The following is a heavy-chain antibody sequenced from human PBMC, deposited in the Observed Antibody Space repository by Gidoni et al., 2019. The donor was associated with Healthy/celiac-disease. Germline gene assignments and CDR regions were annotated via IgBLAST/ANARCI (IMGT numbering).Heavy chain of an antibody. D-gene: IGHD3-3*01. CDR1: GFTFSNAW. CDR2: IKSKTDGGTT. Sequence: EVQLVESGGGLVKPGGSLRLSSAASGFTFSNAWMNWVRQAPGKGLEWVGRIKSKTDGGTTDYAAPVKGRFTISRDDSKNTLYLQMNSLKTEDTAVYYCTTYDFWSGYYNGYWGQGTLVTVSS. V-gene: IGHV3-15*01. J-gene: IGHJ4*02. CDR3: TTYDFWSGYYNGY.